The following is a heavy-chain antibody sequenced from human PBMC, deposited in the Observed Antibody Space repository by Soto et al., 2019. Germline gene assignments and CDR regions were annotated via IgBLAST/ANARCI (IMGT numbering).Heavy chain of an antibody. D-gene: IGHD1-26*01. CDR3: ARLRPSGTSDY. J-gene: IGHJ4*02. V-gene: IGHV4-59*08. Sequence: SQTLSLTCTVSGDSMTNYYWNWLRQPPGKGLEWIGYIYYSGSTNYNPSLKSRVTISVDTSKNQFSLKLSSVTAADTAIYYCARLRPSGTSDYWGQGTLVTV. CDR2: IYYSGST. CDR1: GDSMTNYY.